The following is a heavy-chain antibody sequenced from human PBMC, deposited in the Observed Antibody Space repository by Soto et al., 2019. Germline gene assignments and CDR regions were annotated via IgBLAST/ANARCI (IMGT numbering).Heavy chain of an antibody. V-gene: IGHV1-69*06. Sequence: QVQLVQSGAEVKKPGSSVKVSCKASGGTFSSYAISWVRQAPGQGLEWMGGIIPIFGTANYAQKFQGRVTITADKATSTAYMELSSLRSEDTAMYYCARERLQWLHDYYYGMDVWGQGTTVTVSS. CDR2: IIPIFGTA. J-gene: IGHJ6*02. CDR1: GGTFSSYA. CDR3: ARERLQWLHDYYYGMDV. D-gene: IGHD6-19*01.